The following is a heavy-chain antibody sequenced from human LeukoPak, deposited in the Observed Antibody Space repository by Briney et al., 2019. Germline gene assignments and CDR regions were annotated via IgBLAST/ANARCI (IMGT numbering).Heavy chain of an antibody. CDR1: GYRFTSYW. CDR3: ARMLRGVIIKDYYYGMDV. CDR2: IYPGDSDT. Sequence: GESLKISCKGSGYRFTSYWIGWVRQMPGKGLEWMGIIYPGDSDTRYSPSFQGQVPISADKSISTAYLQWSSLKASDTAMYYCARMLRGVIIKDYYYGMDVWGQGTTVTVSS. V-gene: IGHV5-51*01. D-gene: IGHD3-10*01. J-gene: IGHJ6*02.